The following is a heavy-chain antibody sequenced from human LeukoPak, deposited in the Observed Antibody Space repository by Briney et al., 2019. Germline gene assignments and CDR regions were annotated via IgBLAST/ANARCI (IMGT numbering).Heavy chain of an antibody. CDR2: IRYDGSIQ. CDR3: ARDGRPSAPGGYQPDY. V-gene: IGHV3-30*02. Sequence: PGGSLRLSCAVSGFTFSSYGMHWVRQAPGKGLEWVAFIRYDGSIQYYADSVKGRFIISRDISKNTLYVQMNSLRVEDTAVYYCARDGRPSAPGGYQPDYWGQGTLVTVSS. D-gene: IGHD5-18*01. J-gene: IGHJ4*02. CDR1: GFTFSSYG.